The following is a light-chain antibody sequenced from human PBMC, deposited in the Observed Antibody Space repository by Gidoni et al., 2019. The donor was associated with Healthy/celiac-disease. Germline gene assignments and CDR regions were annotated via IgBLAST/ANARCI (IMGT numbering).Light chain of an antibody. Sequence: EIVLTPSPATLALSPGERATLSGRASQSVSSYLAWYQQKPCQAPRLLIYDASNRATGIPARFSGSGSGTDFTLTISSLEPEDFAVYYCQQRSNWPLVTFGPGTKVDIK. CDR2: DAS. CDR3: QQRSNWPLVT. J-gene: IGKJ3*01. V-gene: IGKV3-11*01. CDR1: QSVSSY.